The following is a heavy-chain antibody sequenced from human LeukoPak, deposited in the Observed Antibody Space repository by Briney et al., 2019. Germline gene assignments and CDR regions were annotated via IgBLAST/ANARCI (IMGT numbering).Heavy chain of an antibody. CDR3: ARGRKYGYYYYMDV. CDR2: VNRSGST. CDR1: GGSFSGYY. Sequence: PSETLSLTCAVYGGSFSGYYWSWIRQPPGKGLEWIGEVNRSGSTNYNPSLKSRVTISVDTSKDQFSLKLSSVTAADTAVYYCARGRKYGYYYYMDVWGKGTTVTVSS. D-gene: IGHD2-2*01. V-gene: IGHV4-34*01. J-gene: IGHJ6*03.